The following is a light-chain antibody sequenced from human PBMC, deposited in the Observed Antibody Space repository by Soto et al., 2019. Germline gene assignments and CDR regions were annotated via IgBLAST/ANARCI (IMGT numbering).Light chain of an antibody. CDR1: SNDIGAYDF. CDR2: GVS. J-gene: IGLJ1*01. Sequence: QSVLTQPTSVSGSPGQWITISCTGNSNDIGAYDFVSWYQQHPGTAPRLLIHGVSNRPSGISSRFSASKSGLTASLTISGLQAEDEADYYCSSYASASTLVFGTGTKLTVL. V-gene: IGLV2-14*03. CDR3: SSYASASTLV.